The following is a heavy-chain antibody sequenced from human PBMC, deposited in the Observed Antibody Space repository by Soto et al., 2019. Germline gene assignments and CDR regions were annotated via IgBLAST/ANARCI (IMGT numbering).Heavy chain of an antibody. CDR2: MYYSGGT. CDR3: ARAGRGYDP. J-gene: IGHJ5*02. CDR1: GGSISSDY. Sequence: SXTGSLTCTDSGGSISSDYWSWIRQPPGKGLDWIGYMYYSGGTNYNPSLKSRVTISIDTSKKRFSLELRSVTAADTAVYYCARAGRGYDPWGQGTLVTVSS. D-gene: IGHD3-22*01. V-gene: IGHV4-59*01.